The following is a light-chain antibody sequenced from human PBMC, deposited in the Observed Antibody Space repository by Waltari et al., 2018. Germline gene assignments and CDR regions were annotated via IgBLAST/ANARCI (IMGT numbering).Light chain of an antibody. V-gene: IGKV1-9*01. Sequence: IQLTQSPSSLSASVGDRVTITCRSSQGISTYLAWYQQKPGEAPKLRIYSASTLQSGVPSRFSGSGSGTDFTLTISSLQPEDFATYYCQQLYTYPYTFGQGTKLEIK. CDR3: QQLYTYPYT. CDR1: QGISTY. CDR2: SAS. J-gene: IGKJ2*01.